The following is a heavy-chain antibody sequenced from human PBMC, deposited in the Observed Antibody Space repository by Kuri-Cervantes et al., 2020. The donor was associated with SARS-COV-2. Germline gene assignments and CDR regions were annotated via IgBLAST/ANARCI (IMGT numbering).Heavy chain of an antibody. D-gene: IGHD5-12*01. CDR3: ASLNSGYDPLYYYSSYMDV. V-gene: IGHV3-30*01. CDR1: RFTFSRYA. Sequence: GESLKIHCSASRFTFSRYAMHWVRQAPGKGLEWVAVISYDGSNKYYADSVKGRFTLSRDNSKNTLYLQMNSLRAEETAVYYCASLNSGYDPLYYYSSYMDVWGQGTTVTVSS. CDR2: ISYDGSNK. J-gene: IGHJ6*03.